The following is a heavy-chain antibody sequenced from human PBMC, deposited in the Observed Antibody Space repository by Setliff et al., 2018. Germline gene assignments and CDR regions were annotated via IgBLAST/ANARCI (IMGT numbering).Heavy chain of an antibody. CDR2: INHSGST. V-gene: IGHV4-34*09. J-gene: IGHJ6*02. CDR3: ASAANMITFGGVIVMGDYYYYYGMDV. CDR1: GGSFSTYY. Sequence: PSETLSLTCAVYGGSFSTYYWIWIRQPPGKGLEWIGEINHSGSTYYNPSLKSRVTISVDTSKNQFSLKLSSVTAADTAVYYCASAANMITFGGVIVMGDYYYYYGMDVWGQGTTVTVSS. D-gene: IGHD3-16*02.